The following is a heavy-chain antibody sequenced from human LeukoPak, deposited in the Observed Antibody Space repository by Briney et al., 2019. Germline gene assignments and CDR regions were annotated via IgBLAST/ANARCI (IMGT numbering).Heavy chain of an antibody. CDR1: GYTFSGYF. D-gene: IGHD2-15*01. CDR3: ARGIYSYATPFDY. Sequence: ASVNVSCKASGYTFSGYFIHWVRQAPGQGLEWMGWINPNSGGTNYAQKFQGRFTVTRDTSITTAYMELSRLRSDDTAVYFCARGIYSYATPFDYWGQGTLVTVSS. J-gene: IGHJ4*02. CDR2: INPNSGGT. V-gene: IGHV1-2*02.